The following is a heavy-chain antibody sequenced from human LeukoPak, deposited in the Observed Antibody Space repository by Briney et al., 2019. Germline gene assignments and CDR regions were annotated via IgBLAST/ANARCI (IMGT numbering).Heavy chain of an antibody. CDR2: INSGGST. J-gene: IGHJ4*02. CDR3: ARDLYYYGSGSDNFLYY. CDR1: GFTVRSNY. Sequence: PGGSLRLSCAASGFTVRSNYMNWVRQAPGQGLEWVSVINSGGSTHYADSVKGRFTISRDNSKNTLYLQMNSLRAEDTAVYYCARDLYYYGSGSDNFLYYWGQGTLVTVSS. V-gene: IGHV3-53*01. D-gene: IGHD3-10*01.